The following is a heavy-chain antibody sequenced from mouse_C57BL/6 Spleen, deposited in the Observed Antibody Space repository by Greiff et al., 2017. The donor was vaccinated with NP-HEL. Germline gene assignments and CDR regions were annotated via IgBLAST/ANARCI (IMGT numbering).Heavy chain of an antibody. Sequence: QVQLQQPGTELVKPGASVKLSCKASGYTFTSYWMHWVKQRPGQGLEWIGNINPSNGGTNYNEKFKSKATLTVDKSSSTAYMQLSSLTSEDSAVYYGASRERIYYDYGYYFDYWGQGTTLTVSS. CDR2: INPSNGGT. CDR3: ASRERIYYDYGYYFDY. V-gene: IGHV1-53*01. D-gene: IGHD2-4*01. J-gene: IGHJ2*01. CDR1: GYTFTSYW.